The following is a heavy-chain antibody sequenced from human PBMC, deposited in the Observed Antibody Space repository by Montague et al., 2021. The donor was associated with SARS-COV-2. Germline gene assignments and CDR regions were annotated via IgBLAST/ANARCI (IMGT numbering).Heavy chain of an antibody. D-gene: IGHD5-24*01. CDR3: AREDRWNWFDH. CDR1: GGSINSDN. V-gene: IGHV4-59*01. Sequence: SETLSLTCTVSGGSINSDNWSWIRQPPGKGLVWIGYNYYRGSTNYNPSLKSRVTISVDTSKNQLSLKLISVTAADTAVYYCAREDRWNWFDHWGQGILVTVSS. J-gene: IGHJ5*02. CDR2: NYYRGST.